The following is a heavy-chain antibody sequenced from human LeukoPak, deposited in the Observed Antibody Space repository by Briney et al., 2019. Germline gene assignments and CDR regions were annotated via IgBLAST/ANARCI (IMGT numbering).Heavy chain of an antibody. Sequence: ASVKVSCEASGYTFTGYYMHWVRQDPGQGLEWMGWINPNSGGTNYAQKFQGRVTMTRDTSISTAYMELSRLRSDDTAVYYCARTIVATIADYWGQGTLVTVSS. CDR3: ARTIVATIADY. CDR1: GYTFTGYY. V-gene: IGHV1-2*02. J-gene: IGHJ4*02. D-gene: IGHD5-12*01. CDR2: INPNSGGT.